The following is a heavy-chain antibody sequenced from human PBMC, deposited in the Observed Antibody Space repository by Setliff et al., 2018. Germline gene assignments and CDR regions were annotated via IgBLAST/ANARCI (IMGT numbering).Heavy chain of an antibody. CDR2: LNDVGHNT. V-gene: IGHV3-23*01. CDR3: AKHVLSSGWPNDAFDF. Sequence: PGGSLRLSCAASGFTFSSYAMSWVRQAPGKGLGWVSGLNDVGHNTYYADSVKGRFTISRDNSKNTLYLQMNSLRAEDAAVYYCAKHVLSSGWPNDAFDFWGQGTMVTVSS. J-gene: IGHJ3*01. D-gene: IGHD6-25*01. CDR1: GFTFSSYA.